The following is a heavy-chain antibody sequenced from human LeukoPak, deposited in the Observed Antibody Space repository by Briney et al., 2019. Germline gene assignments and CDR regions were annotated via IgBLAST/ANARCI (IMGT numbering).Heavy chain of an antibody. J-gene: IGHJ4*02. D-gene: IGHD2-2*01. Sequence: GGSLRLSCAASGFTFSSYSMNWVRQAPGKGLEGVSYISSSSSTIYYADSVKGRFTIHRHNAKNSLYLQMNSLRAEDTAVYYCASIGYCSSTSCMYFDYCGQGTLVTVSS. CDR2: ISSSSSTI. CDR1: GFTFSSYS. V-gene: IGHV3-48*01. CDR3: ASIGYCSSTSCMYFDY.